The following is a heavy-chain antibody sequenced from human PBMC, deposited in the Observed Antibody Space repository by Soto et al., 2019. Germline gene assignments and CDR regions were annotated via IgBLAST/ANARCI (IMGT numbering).Heavy chain of an antibody. CDR1: GGSISSSNW. D-gene: IGHD3-10*01. CDR2: IYHSGST. J-gene: IGHJ5*02. V-gene: IGHV4-4*02. Sequence: QVQLQESGPGLVKPSGTLSLTCAVSGGSISSSNWWSWVRQPPGKGLEWIGEIYHSGSTNYNPSLKSRVTXXXXXXXXXXXXXXXXXXXXXXXXXXCARDRXXRRFDPWGQGTLVTVSS. CDR3: ARDRXXRRFDP.